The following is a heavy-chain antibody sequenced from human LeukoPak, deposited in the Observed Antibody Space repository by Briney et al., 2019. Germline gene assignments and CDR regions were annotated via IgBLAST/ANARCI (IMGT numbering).Heavy chain of an antibody. V-gene: IGHV4-31*03. J-gene: IGHJ4*02. D-gene: IGHD6-13*01. CDR2: ISYSGST. CDR1: GGSTSSGGYY. Sequence: SETLSLTCTVSGGSTSSGGYYWSWIRQHPGKGLEWIGYISYSGSTYYNPSLESRVTISVDTSKSQSSLNLSSVTAADTAVYYCARTPYSSGWYYFDYWGQGTLVTVSS. CDR3: ARTPYSSGWYYFDY.